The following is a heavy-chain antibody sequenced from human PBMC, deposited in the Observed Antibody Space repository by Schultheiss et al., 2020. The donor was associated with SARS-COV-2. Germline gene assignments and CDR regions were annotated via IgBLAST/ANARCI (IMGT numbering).Heavy chain of an antibody. CDR2: IWYDGSNK. J-gene: IGHJ4*02. CDR1: GFTFSSYG. Sequence: GESLKISCAASGFTFSSYGMHWVRQAPGKGLEWVAVIWYDGSNKYYADSVKGRFTISRDNSKNTLYLQMNSLRAEDTAVYYCASLSTRYCSGGSCYYFDYWGQGTLVTVSS. V-gene: IGHV3-33*01. D-gene: IGHD2-15*01. CDR3: ASLSTRYCSGGSCYYFDY.